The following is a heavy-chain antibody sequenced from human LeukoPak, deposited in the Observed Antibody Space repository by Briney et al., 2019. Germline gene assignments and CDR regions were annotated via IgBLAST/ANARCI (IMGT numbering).Heavy chain of an antibody. CDR1: GFTFSSYS. D-gene: IGHD3-9*01. CDR3: ARSPGVLRYFDWFDY. Sequence: GGSLRLSCAASGFTFSSYSMNWVRQAPGKGREWVSSISSSSSYIYYADSVKGRFTISRDNAKNSLYLQMNSLRAEDTAVYYCARSPGVLRYFDWFDYWGQGTLVTVSS. CDR2: ISSSSSYI. J-gene: IGHJ4*02. V-gene: IGHV3-21*01.